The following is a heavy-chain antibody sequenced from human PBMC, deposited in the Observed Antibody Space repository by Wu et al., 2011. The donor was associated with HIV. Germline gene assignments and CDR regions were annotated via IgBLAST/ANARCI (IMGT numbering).Heavy chain of an antibody. CDR3: ASAPTYCSSTSCYPPLPFYYYYYYMDV. CDR2: IIPIFGTA. CDR1: GYTFTTYA. J-gene: IGHJ6*03. V-gene: IGHV1-69*06. D-gene: IGHD2-2*01. Sequence: QVQLVQSGAEVKKPGASVKVSCKASGYTFTTYAISWVRQAPGQGLEWMGGIIPIFGTANYAQKFQGRVTITADKSTSTAYMELSSLRSEDTAVYYCASAPTYCSSTSCYPPLPFYYYYYYMDVWGKGTTVTVSS.